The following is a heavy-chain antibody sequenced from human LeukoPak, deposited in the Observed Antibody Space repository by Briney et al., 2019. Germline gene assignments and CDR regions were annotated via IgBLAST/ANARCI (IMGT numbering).Heavy chain of an antibody. D-gene: IGHD6-13*01. CDR1: GGSLSSSGYY. J-gene: IGHJ6*03. V-gene: IGHV4-39*01. Sequence: PSETLSLTCTVSGGSLSSSGYYWGWIRQPPGKGLEWIGSIYYSGSTYYNPSLKSRVTISVDKSKNHFSLKLSSVTAADTAVYYCASFSSWYGDYYYYYMDVWGKGTTVTVSS. CDR2: IYYSGST. CDR3: ASFSSWYGDYYYYYMDV.